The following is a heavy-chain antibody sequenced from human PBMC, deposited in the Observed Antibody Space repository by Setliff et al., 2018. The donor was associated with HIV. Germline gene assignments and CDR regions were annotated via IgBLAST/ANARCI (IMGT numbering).Heavy chain of an antibody. CDR3: ARGVTLGRGVIAESPLYVMDV. V-gene: IGHV4-34*01. Sequence: SETLSLTCASFGGPFSDYFWTWLRQPPGKGLEWIGHISPSGGADYSPSLKTRAAISLVTSRSQIVLRLSSVAAADTATYYCARGVTLGRGVIAESPLYVMDVWGEGAPVTVSS. D-gene: IGHD3-10*01. CDR2: ISPSGGA. CDR1: GGPFSDYF. J-gene: IGHJ6*03.